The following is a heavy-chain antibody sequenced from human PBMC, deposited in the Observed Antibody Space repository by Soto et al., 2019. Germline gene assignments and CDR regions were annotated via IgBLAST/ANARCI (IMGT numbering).Heavy chain of an antibody. CDR2: IYHSGST. CDR1: GGSISSSNW. CDR3: ARARENYYYGMDV. Sequence: PSETLSLTCAVSGGSISSSNWWSWVRQPPGKGLEWIGEIYHSGSTNYNPSLKSRVTISVDKSKNQFSLKLSSVTAADTAVYYCARARENYYYGMDVWGKGTKVTVS. V-gene: IGHV4-4*02. J-gene: IGHJ6*04.